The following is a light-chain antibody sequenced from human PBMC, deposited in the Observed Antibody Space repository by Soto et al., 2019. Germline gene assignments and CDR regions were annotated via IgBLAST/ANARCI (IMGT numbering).Light chain of an antibody. J-gene: IGKJ3*01. Sequence: EVVLTQSPATLSLSPGDRATLSCRASQTISTYLAWYQQKPGQAPRLLIYGASNRATGIPGRFSGSGSGTDFTLTISSLEPEDFAIYYCQQRSSWPITFGPGTKVDIK. CDR1: QTISTY. V-gene: IGKV3-11*01. CDR3: QQRSSWPIT. CDR2: GAS.